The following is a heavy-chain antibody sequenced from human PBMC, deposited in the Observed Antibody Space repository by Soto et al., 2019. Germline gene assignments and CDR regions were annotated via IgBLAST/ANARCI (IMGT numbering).Heavy chain of an antibody. Sequence: QMQLVQSGPEVKKPGTSVKVSCKTSGFTFSSSAVHWVRQARGHRLRWIGWIDVGSANANYSQMLQEIVTITRDMSTSTAYMERSSLRPEDTAVYYGAADVGGYNYCLARHGGTGTQVTVSS. CDR2: IDVGSANA. CDR1: GFTFSSSA. D-gene: IGHD1-1*01. J-gene: IGHJ4*02. V-gene: IGHV1-58*01. CDR3: AADVGGYNYCLARH.